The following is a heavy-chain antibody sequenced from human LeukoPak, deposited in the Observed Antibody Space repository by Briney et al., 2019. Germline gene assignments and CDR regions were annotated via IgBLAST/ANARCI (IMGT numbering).Heavy chain of an antibody. Sequence: ASVKVSCKASGYTFTSYGISWVRQAPGQGLEWMGWISAYNGNTNYAQKLQGRVTMTTDTSTSTAYMELRSLRSDDTAVYYCARDGTYDFWSGYQDRSSDYWGQGTLVTVSS. J-gene: IGHJ4*02. V-gene: IGHV1-18*01. CDR3: ARDGTYDFWSGYQDRSSDY. CDR1: GYTFTSYG. CDR2: ISAYNGNT. D-gene: IGHD3-3*01.